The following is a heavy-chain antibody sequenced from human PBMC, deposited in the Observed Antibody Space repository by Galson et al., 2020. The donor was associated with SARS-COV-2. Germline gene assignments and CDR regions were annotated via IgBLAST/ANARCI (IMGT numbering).Heavy chain of an antibody. J-gene: IGHJ6*02. D-gene: IGHD6-25*01. CDR2: IKQAGSEK. CDR3: AREGVGQRGLVYYYYGMDV. Sequence: GGSLRLSCAASGFTFSSYWMSWVRQAPGKGLEWVANIKQAGSEKYYVDSVKGRFTISRDNAKNSLYLQMTSLRAEVTAVYYCAREGVGQRGLVYYYYGMDVWGQGTTVTVSS. CDR1: GFTFSSYW. V-gene: IGHV3-7*01.